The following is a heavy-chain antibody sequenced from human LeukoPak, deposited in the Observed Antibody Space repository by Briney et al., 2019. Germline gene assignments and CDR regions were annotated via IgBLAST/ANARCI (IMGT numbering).Heavy chain of an antibody. J-gene: IGHJ3*02. Sequence: PGGSLRLSCAASGFIFSNYGMHWVRQAPGKGLEWVSVLSHDGSEEYYAASVRGRFTMSRDDSKNTLYLQMNSLRAEDTAVYYCAKGSGTYTNDAFDIWGQGTMVTVSS. CDR3: AKGSGTYTNDAFDI. V-gene: IGHV3-30-3*01. CDR1: GFIFSNYG. D-gene: IGHD1-26*01. CDR2: LSHDGSEE.